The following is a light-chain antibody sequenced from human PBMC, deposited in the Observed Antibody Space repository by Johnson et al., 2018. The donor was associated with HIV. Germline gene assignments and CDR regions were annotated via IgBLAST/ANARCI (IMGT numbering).Light chain of an antibody. J-gene: IGLJ1*01. Sequence: QSVLTQPPSVYAAPGQKVTISCSGSSSNIGNNYVSWYQQLPGTAPKLLIYENNKRPSGIPDRFSGSKSGTSATLGINGLQTGDEADYYCGTWDSSLSASYVFGTGTKVTVL. CDR2: ENN. CDR3: GTWDSSLSASYV. V-gene: IGLV1-51*02. CDR1: SSNIGNNY.